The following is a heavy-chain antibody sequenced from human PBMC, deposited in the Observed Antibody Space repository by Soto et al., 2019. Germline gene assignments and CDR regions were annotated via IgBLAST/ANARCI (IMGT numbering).Heavy chain of an antibody. Sequence: ASVKVSCKASGYTFTSYAMHWVRQAPGQRLEWMGWINAGNGNTKYSQKFQGRVTITRDTSASTAYMELSSLRSEDTAVYYCARDLRGSGYYLNYYYYYGMDVWGQGXTVTV. CDR1: GYTFTSYA. CDR2: INAGNGNT. CDR3: ARDLRGSGYYLNYYYYYGMDV. D-gene: IGHD3-3*01. J-gene: IGHJ6*02. V-gene: IGHV1-3*01.